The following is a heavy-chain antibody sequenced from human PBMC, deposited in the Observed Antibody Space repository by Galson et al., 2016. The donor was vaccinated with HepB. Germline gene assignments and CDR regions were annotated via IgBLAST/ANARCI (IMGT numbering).Heavy chain of an antibody. CDR3: AREYAY. J-gene: IGHJ4*02. CDR2: VLYGGNT. Sequence: ETLSLTCSVSGDSISSSNWWNWVRQSPGKGLEWIGDVLYGGNTNYNPSLKGRVTISVDASKNLVSLRLSSVTAADTAVYYCAREYAYWGQGTLVTVSS. CDR1: GDSISSSNW. V-gene: IGHV4-4*02.